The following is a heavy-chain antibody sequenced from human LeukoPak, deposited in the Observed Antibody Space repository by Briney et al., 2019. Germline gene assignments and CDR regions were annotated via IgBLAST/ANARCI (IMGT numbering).Heavy chain of an antibody. J-gene: IGHJ4*02. Sequence: PSGTLSLTCAVYGGSFSGYYWSWIRQPPGKGLEWIGEINHSGSTNYNPSLKSRVTILVDTSKNQFSLKLSSVTAADTAVYYCARAEWDSTTVTTFDYWGQGTLVTVSS. CDR2: INHSGST. D-gene: IGHD4-17*01. V-gene: IGHV4-34*01. CDR3: ARAEWDSTTVTTFDY. CDR1: GGSFSGYY.